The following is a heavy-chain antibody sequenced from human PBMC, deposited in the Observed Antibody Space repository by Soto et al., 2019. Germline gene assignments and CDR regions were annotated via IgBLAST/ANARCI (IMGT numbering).Heavy chain of an antibody. CDR2: INPNSGGT. Sequence: ASVKVSCKASGYTFTGYYMHWVRQAPGQGLEWMGWINPNSGGTNYAQKFQGWVTMTRDTSISTAYMELSRLRSDDTAEYYCARDFLAGSGSYYWFDPWGQGTLVTVSS. J-gene: IGHJ5*02. V-gene: IGHV1-2*04. CDR1: GYTFTGYY. D-gene: IGHD3-10*01. CDR3: ARDFLAGSGSYYWFDP.